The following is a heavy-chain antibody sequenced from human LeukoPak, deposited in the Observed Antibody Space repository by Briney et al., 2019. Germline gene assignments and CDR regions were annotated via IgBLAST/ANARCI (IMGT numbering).Heavy chain of an antibody. CDR2: INHSGST. CDR3: ARGAALSFDY. V-gene: IGHV4-34*01. CDR1: GGSFSGYY. Sequence: SETLSLTCAVYGGSFSGYYWSWIRQPPGKGLEWIGEINHSGSTNYNPSLKSRVTISVDTSKNQFSLKLSSATAADTAVYYCARGAALSFDYWGRGTLVTVSS. D-gene: IGHD6-25*01. J-gene: IGHJ4*02.